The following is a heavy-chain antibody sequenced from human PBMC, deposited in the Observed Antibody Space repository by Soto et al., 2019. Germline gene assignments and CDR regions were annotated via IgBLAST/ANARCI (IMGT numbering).Heavy chain of an antibody. CDR2: IYADVRST. V-gene: IGHV3-74*01. Sequence: EVQLVESGGGLVQPGGSLRLSCAASGFSFSSYWMHWVRQAPGKGLVWVSRIYADVRSTTYADSVKGRFSIPRDNAKNMVYLQMNSLRAEDTAVYYCARGSIAVAPFDSWGQGTLVTVSS. J-gene: IGHJ4*02. CDR1: GFSFSSYW. D-gene: IGHD6-19*01. CDR3: ARGSIAVAPFDS.